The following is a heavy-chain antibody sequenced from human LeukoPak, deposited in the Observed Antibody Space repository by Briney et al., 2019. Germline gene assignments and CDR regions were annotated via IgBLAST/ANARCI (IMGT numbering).Heavy chain of an antibody. CDR1: GGSISSYY. Sequence: SETLSLTCTVSGGSISSYYWSWIRQPPGKGLEWIGYIYYSGSTNYNPSLKSRVTISVDTSKNQFSLKLSSVTAADTAVYYCARADYSDYHDVFDIWGQGTMVTVSS. J-gene: IGHJ3*02. CDR3: ARADYSDYHDVFDI. CDR2: IYYSGST. D-gene: IGHD4-11*01. V-gene: IGHV4-59*01.